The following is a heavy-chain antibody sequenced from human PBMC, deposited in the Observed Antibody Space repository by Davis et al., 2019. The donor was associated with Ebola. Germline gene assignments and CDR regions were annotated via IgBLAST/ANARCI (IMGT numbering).Heavy chain of an antibody. V-gene: IGHV3-7*01. D-gene: IGHD4-17*01. Sequence: GESLKISCAASGFTFSNYWMTWVRQAPGKGLEWVANIKQDGSEKYYVDSVKGRFTISRDNSKNTLYLQMNSLTAEDTAVYYCVRTTYGAPEYWGQGTLVTVSS. J-gene: IGHJ4*02. CDR3: VRTTYGAPEY. CDR1: GFTFSNYW. CDR2: IKQDGSEK.